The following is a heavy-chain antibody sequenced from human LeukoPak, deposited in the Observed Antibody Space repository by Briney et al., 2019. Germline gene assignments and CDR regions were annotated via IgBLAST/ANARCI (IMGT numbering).Heavy chain of an antibody. CDR3: AKDEIQGVVGAGPGY. CDR2: IQNDGSNK. D-gene: IGHD1-26*01. V-gene: IGHV3-30*02. J-gene: IGHJ4*02. Sequence: GGSLRLSCAASGFTFSSYGIHWVRQAPGKGLEWVAFIQNDGSNKYYADSVKGRFTISRDNSKNTLYLQMNSLRAEDTAVYHCAKDEIQGVVGAGPGYWGQGTLVTVSS. CDR1: GFTFSSYG.